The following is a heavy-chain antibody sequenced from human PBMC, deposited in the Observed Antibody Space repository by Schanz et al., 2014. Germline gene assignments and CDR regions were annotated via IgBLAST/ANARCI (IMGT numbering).Heavy chain of an antibody. Sequence: EMQLLESGGGLAQPGGSLRLSCAASGFNFSSYSLNWVRQAPGKGLEWVSSIGNGGVTIYYADSVKGRFTISRDNSKNSLYLQMNSLRAEDTAVYYCAKGRFGELSAFDIWGQGTMVTVSS. D-gene: IGHD3-10*01. J-gene: IGHJ3*02. CDR1: GFNFSSYS. V-gene: IGHV3-48*04. CDR2: IGNGGVTI. CDR3: AKGRFGELSAFDI.